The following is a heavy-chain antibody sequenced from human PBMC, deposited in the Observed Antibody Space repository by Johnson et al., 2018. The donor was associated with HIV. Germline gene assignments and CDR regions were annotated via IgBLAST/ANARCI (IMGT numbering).Heavy chain of an antibody. CDR1: GFTFSSYG. CDR3: ARENWGQRMNAFDI. J-gene: IGHJ3*02. CDR2: ISYDGNNK. V-gene: IGHV3-30*03. Sequence: QVQLVESGGGVVQPGRSLRLSCAASGFTFSSYGMLWVRQAPGKGLAWVAVISYDGNNKYYADSVKGRFTISRDNSKNTLYLQMNSLRAEDTAVYYCARENWGQRMNAFDIWGQGTMVTVSS. D-gene: IGHD7-27*01.